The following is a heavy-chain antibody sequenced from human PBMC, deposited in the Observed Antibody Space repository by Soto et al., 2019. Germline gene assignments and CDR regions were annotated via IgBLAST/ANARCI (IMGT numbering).Heavy chain of an antibody. CDR1: GGSISSYY. CDR2: IYYSGST. CDR3: ARDSRYYYDSSGYFGIDY. D-gene: IGHD3-22*01. Sequence: PSETLSLTCTVSGGSISSYYWSWIRQPPGKGLEWIGYIYYSGSTNYNPSLKSRVTISVDTSKNSLYLQMNSLRAEDTAVYYCARDSRYYYDSSGYFGIDYWGQGTLVTVSS. J-gene: IGHJ4*02. V-gene: IGHV4-59*12.